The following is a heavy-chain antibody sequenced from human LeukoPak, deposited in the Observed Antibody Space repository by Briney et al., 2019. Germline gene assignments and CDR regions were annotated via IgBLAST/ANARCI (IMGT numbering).Heavy chain of an antibody. J-gene: IGHJ4*02. Sequence: GGSLRLSCAASGFTFSSYWMSWVHQAPGKGLEWVANINKDGGEKYYVDSVKGRFTISRDNSKNTLYLQMSSLRVEDTAVYYCARGSPDSSGYRTFFDYWGQGTLVTVSS. CDR3: ARGSPDSSGYRTFFDY. D-gene: IGHD3-22*01. CDR2: INKDGGEK. V-gene: IGHV3-7*01. CDR1: GFTFSSYW.